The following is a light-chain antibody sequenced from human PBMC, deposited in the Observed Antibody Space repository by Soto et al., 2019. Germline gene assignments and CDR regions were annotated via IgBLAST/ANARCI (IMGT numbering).Light chain of an antibody. CDR3: QSYDSSLSGWV. CDR1: SSNIGAGYD. CDR2: GNS. Sequence: QPVLTQPPSVSGAPGQRVTISCTGSSSNIGAGYDVHWYQQLPGTAPKLLISGNSNRPSGVPDRFSGSKSGTSASLAITGLQAEDEADYYCQSYDSSLSGWVFGGGTKLNVL. V-gene: IGLV1-40*01. J-gene: IGLJ3*02.